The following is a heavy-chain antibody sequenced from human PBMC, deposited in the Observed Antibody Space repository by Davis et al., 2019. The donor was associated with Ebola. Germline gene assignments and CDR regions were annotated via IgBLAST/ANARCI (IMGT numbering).Heavy chain of an antibody. V-gene: IGHV1-18*04. CDR2: ISAYNGNT. D-gene: IGHD6-19*01. J-gene: IGHJ5*02. CDR1: GYTFTGYY. Sequence: ASVKVSCKASGYTFTGYYMHWVRQAPGQGLEWMGWISAYNGNTNYAQKLQGRVTMTTDTSTSTAYMELRSLRSDDTAVYYCSREVYRSGWYDSFWFDPWGQGTLVTVSS. CDR3: SREVYRSGWYDSFWFDP.